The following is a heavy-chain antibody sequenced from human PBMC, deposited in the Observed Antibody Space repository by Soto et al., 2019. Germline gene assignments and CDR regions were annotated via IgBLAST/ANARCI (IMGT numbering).Heavy chain of an antibody. J-gene: IGHJ4*02. CDR2: IYYSGST. V-gene: IGHV4-59*01. Sequence: SFGTPSPPRTVSGGSIHSFYWSWIPPPPGKGLEWIGYIYYSGSTNYNPSLKSRVTISVDTSKNQFSLKLSSVTAADTAVYYCAGGPTWYYYAAGGQGTLVTVSS. CDR3: AGGPTWYYYAA. CDR1: GGSIHSFY. D-gene: IGHD3-10*01.